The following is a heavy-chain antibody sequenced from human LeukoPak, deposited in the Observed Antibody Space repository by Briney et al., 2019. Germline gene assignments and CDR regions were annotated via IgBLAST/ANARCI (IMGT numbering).Heavy chain of an antibody. Sequence: PAASVKVSCKASGYTFTSYGISWVRQAPGQGLEWMGWISAYNGNTGYAQKFQGRVTMTRNASIRTAYMELSSLKSEDTAVYYCARSLGGSSWPDYWGQGTLVTVSS. CDR2: ISAYNGNT. V-gene: IGHV1-8*02. D-gene: IGHD6-13*01. CDR1: GYTFTSYG. CDR3: ARSLGGSSWPDY. J-gene: IGHJ4*02.